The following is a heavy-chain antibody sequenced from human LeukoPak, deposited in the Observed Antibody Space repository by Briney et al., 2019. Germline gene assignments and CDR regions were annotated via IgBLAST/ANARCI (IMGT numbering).Heavy chain of an antibody. Sequence: PGGSLRLSCVASGSTFSDFSLNWGRPAPGKGLEWISYIGRAIYYADSVKGRFTISRDNAKNSPYLQMNSLRAEDTAVYYCARDHAYAFDIWGQGTLVTVSS. CDR2: IGRAI. V-gene: IGHV3-48*01. CDR3: ARDHAYAFDI. J-gene: IGHJ3*02. D-gene: IGHD2-2*01. CDR1: GSTFSDFS.